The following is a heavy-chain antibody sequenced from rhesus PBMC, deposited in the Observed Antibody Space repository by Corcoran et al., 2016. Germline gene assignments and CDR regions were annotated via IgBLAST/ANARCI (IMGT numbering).Heavy chain of an antibody. CDR1: GGSFSGYY. D-gene: IGHD4-29*01. J-gene: IGHJ4*01. Sequence: QVQLQESGPGLVKPSETLSLTCAVSGGSFSGYYWAWIRQPPGKGLEWIGYISGSSGSPDYNPTLKSRVTISTDTPKNQFSLKLRSVTAADTAVYYCVRGDYTTVFDYWGQGVLVTVSS. CDR3: VRGDYTTVFDY. CDR2: ISGSSGSP. V-gene: IGHV4-165*01.